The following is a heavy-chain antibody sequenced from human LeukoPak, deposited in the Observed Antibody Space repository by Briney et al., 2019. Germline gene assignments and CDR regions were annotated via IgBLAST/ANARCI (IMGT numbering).Heavy chain of an antibody. CDR1: GGSIISGDYY. CDR2: IYYSGST. V-gene: IGHV4-30-4*01. J-gene: IGHJ4*02. D-gene: IGHD6-13*01. CDR3: AREIAAAGTWDY. Sequence: SETLSLTCTVSGGSIISGDYYWSWIRQPPGKGLEWIGYIYYSGSTYYNPSLKSRVTISVDTSKNQFSLKLNSVTAADTAVYYCAREIAAAGTWDYWGQGTLVTVSS.